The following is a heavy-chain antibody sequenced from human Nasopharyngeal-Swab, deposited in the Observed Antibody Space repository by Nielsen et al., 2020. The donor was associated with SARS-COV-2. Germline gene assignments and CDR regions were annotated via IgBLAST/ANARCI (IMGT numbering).Heavy chain of an antibody. J-gene: IGHJ3*02. CDR1: GFTFSSYS. Sequence: GESLKISCAASGFTFSSYSMNWVRQAPGKGLEWVSSISSSSTYIYYADSVKGRFTISRGNARNSLSLLMNSLRAEDTAVYYCARAYDNSGDGFDTWGQGTMVTVSS. CDR3: ARAYDNSGDGFDT. CDR2: ISSSSTYI. V-gene: IGHV3-21*01. D-gene: IGHD3-22*01.